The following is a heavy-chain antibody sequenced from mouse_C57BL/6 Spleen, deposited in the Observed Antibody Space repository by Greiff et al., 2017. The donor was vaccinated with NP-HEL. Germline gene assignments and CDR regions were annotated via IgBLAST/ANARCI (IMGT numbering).Heavy chain of an antibody. Sequence: QVQLQPPGAELVQPGASVTLSCKASGYTFTSYWMHWVKQRPGRGLEWIGMIDPNGGGTKYNEKFKSKATLTVDTPSSTAYMQLSSLTSEDSAVYYCARSSSSYAMDYWGQGTSVTVSS. CDR3: ARSSSSYAMDY. V-gene: IGHV1-72*01. J-gene: IGHJ4*01. CDR1: GYTFTSYW. D-gene: IGHD1-1*01. CDR2: IDPNGGGT.